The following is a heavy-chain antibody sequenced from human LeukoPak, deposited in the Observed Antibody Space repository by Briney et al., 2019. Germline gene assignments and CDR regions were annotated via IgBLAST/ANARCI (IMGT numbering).Heavy chain of an antibody. J-gene: IGHJ4*02. CDR3: ARDSRTGTDDY. V-gene: IGHV1-18*01. Sequence: ASVKVSCKASGYTFTSYGISWVRQAPGQGLEWMGWISAYNGNTNYAQRLQGRVTMTTDTSTSAAYMELRSLRSDDTAVYYCARDSRTGTDDYWGQGTLVTVSS. CDR2: ISAYNGNT. D-gene: IGHD1-7*01. CDR1: GYTFTSYG.